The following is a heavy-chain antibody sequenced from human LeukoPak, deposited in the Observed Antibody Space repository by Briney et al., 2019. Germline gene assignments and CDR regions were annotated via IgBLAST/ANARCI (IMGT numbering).Heavy chain of an antibody. J-gene: IGHJ4*02. D-gene: IGHD3-9*01. Sequence: PGGSLRLSCAASGFTFSSYEMNWVRQAPGKGLEWVSYISSSGSTIYYADSVKGRFTISRDNAKNSMYLQMNSLRAEDTAVYYCARVVISDWLSPLDYWGQGTLVSASS. CDR1: GFTFSSYE. CDR2: ISSSGSTI. V-gene: IGHV3-48*03. CDR3: ARVVISDWLSPLDY.